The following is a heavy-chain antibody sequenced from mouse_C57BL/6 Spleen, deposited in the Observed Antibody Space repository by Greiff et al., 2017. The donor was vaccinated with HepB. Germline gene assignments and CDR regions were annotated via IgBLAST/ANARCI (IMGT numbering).Heavy chain of an antibody. CDR1: GYTFTSYW. Sequence: QVQLQQPGAELVKPGASVKVSCKASGYTFTSYWMHWVKQRPGQGLEWIVRIHPSDSDTNYNQKFKGKATLTVDKSSSTAYMQLSSLTSEDSAVYYCAIDDYYDGTPFAYWGQGTLVTVSA. V-gene: IGHV1-74*01. J-gene: IGHJ3*01. D-gene: IGHD1-1*01. CDR2: IHPSDSDT. CDR3: AIDDYYDGTPFAY.